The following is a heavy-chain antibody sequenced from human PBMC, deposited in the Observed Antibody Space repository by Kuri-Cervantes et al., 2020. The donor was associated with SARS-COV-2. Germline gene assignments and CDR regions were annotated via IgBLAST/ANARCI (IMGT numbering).Heavy chain of an antibody. J-gene: IGHJ4*02. CDR2: IYYSGST. Sequence: GSLRLSCTVSGGSISSSSYYWGWIRQPPGKGLEWIGSIYYSGSTYYNPSLKSRVTISVDTSKNQFSLKLSSVTDADTAVYYCASCDSSSWYYFDYWGQGTLVTVSS. D-gene: IGHD6-13*01. CDR3: ASCDSSSWYYFDY. CDR1: GGSISSSSYY. V-gene: IGHV4-39*01.